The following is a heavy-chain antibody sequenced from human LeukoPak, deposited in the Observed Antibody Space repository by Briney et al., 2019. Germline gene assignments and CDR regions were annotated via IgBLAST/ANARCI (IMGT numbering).Heavy chain of an antibody. D-gene: IGHD3-9*01. V-gene: IGHV4-30-4*01. Sequence: SQTLSLTCTVSGGSIRSGSYYWSWIRHPPGKGLEWIGHIYYSGSTYYNPSLRSRVTISVDTSKNQFSLTLSSVTAADTAVYYCASVYILTIVRGYYLDYWGQGTLVTVSS. CDR1: GGSIRSGSYY. J-gene: IGHJ4*02. CDR2: IYYSGST. CDR3: ASVYILTIVRGYYLDY.